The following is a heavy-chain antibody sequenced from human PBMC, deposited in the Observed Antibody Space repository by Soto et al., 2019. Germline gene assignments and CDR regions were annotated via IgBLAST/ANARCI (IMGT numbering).Heavy chain of an antibody. CDR1: GFTFSSYS. CDR3: ARDPTMAYYDILTVLPGPFDI. D-gene: IGHD3-9*01. Sequence: GGSLRLSCAASGFTFSSYSMNWVRQAPGKGLGWVSSISSSSSYIYYADSVKGRFTISRDNAKNSLYLQMNSLRAEDTAVYYCARDPTMAYYDILTVLPGPFDIWGQGTMVTVSS. V-gene: IGHV3-21*01. CDR2: ISSSSSYI. J-gene: IGHJ3*02.